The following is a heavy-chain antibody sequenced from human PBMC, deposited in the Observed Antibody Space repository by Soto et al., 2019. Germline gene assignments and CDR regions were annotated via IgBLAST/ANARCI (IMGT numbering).Heavy chain of an antibody. J-gene: IGHJ3*02. V-gene: IGHV3-33*01. CDR3: ASLHPYGSSTSCSSDAFDI. D-gene: IGHD2-2*01. CDR1: GFTFSSYG. CDR2: IWYDGSNK. Sequence: QVQLVESGGGVVQPGRSLRLSCAASGFTFSSYGMHWVRQAPGKGLEWVAVIWYDGSNKYYADSVKGRFTISRDNSKNPMYLQMISLRAEDTAVYYCASLHPYGSSTSCSSDAFDIWGQGTMVTVSS.